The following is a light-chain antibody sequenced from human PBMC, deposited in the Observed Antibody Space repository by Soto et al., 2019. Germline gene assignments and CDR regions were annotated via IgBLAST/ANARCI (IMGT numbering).Light chain of an antibody. V-gene: IGKV1-5*03. CDR3: QQYNSYQRT. CDR2: NAS. J-gene: IGKJ2*01. Sequence: EIQMTQSPSTLSASVGDRVTISCRASQSISSWLAWYQQKPGKAPKLLIYNASSIESGVPSRFSGSGSGTEFTLTISSLQPDDFATYYCQQYNSYQRTFGQGTKLEIK. CDR1: QSISSW.